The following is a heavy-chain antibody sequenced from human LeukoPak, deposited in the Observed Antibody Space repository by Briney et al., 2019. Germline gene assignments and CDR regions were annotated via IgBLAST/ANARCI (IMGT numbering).Heavy chain of an antibody. V-gene: IGHV1-3*01. CDR3: ARGGGFDWATPFDY. CDR1: GYTFTSYG. Sequence: ASVKVSCKASGYTFTSYGISWVRQAPGQRLEWMGWINAGNGNTKYSQKFQGRVTITRDTSASTAYMELSSLRSEDTAVYYCARGGGFDWATPFDYWGQGTLVTVSS. J-gene: IGHJ4*02. CDR2: INAGNGNT. D-gene: IGHD3-9*01.